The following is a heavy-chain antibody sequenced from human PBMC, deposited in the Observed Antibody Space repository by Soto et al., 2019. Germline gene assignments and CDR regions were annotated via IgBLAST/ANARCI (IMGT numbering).Heavy chain of an antibody. J-gene: IGHJ6*02. CDR3: ARDKAVVKPNYYYYYGMDV. CDR2: IYSGGST. V-gene: IGHV3-53*02. D-gene: IGHD6-19*01. CDR1: GFTVSSNY. Sequence: EVQLVETGGGLIQPGGSLRLSCAASGFTVSSNYMSWVRQAPGKGLEWVSVIYSGGSTYYADSVKGRFTISRDNSKNTLYLQMNSLRAEDTAVYYCARDKAVVKPNYYYYYGMDVWGQGTTVTVSS.